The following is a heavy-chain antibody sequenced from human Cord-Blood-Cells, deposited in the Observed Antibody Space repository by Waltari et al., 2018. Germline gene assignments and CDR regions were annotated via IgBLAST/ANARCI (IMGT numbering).Heavy chain of an antibody. CDR2: INHSGST. V-gene: IGHV4-34*01. Sequence: QVQLQQWGAGLLKPSETLSLTCAVYGGSFSGYYWSWIRQPPGKGLEWIGEINHSGSTNYNPALKSRVTISVDTSKNQFSLKLSSVTAADTPVYYCARQPYKRTIRGSSTSCYSHFDYWGQGTLVTVSS. CDR3: ARQPYKRTIRGSSTSCYSHFDY. J-gene: IGHJ4*02. D-gene: IGHD2-2*01. CDR1: GGSFSGYY.